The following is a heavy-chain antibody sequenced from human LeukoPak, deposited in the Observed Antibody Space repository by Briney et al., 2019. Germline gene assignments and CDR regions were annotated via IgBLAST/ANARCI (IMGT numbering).Heavy chain of an antibody. J-gene: IGHJ6*02. Sequence: PGGSLRLSCAASGFTFSSYSMNWVRQAPGKGLEWVSSISSSSSYIYYPDSVKGRFTISRDNAKNFSYLQMNILRAEDTAVYYCAREFNWNDDGRDVWGQGPTPTVSS. CDR2: ISSSSSYI. D-gene: IGHD1-20*01. CDR3: AREFNWNDDGRDV. CDR1: GFTFSSYS. V-gene: IGHV3-21*01.